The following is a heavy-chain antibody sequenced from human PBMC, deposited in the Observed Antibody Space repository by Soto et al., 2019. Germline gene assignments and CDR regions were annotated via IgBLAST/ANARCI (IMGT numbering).Heavy chain of an antibody. CDR3: AKGGYDSSGYYSY. CDR1: GFTFSSYE. D-gene: IGHD3-22*01. Sequence: EGQLVESGGGLVQPGGSLRLSCAATGFTFSSYEMNWVRQAPGKGLEWLSYITRSGSSIYYADSVKGRFTVSRDNAKNSLYLQMNSLRAEDTALYYCAKGGYDSSGYYSYWGQGTLVTVSS. V-gene: IGHV3-48*03. CDR2: ITRSGSSI. J-gene: IGHJ4*02.